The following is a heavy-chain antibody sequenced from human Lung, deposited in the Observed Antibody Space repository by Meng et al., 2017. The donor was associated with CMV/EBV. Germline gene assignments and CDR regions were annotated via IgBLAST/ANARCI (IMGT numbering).Heavy chain of an antibody. V-gene: IGHV4-34*01. CDR2: INHSGST. J-gene: IGHJ4*02. CDR3: ARGGIAARTFDY. Sequence: TCAVYGGSFSGYYWSWIRQRPGKGLEWIGEINHSGSTNYNPSLKSRVTISVDTSKNQFSLKLSSVTAADTAVYYCARGGIAARTFDYWGQGTLVTVSS. D-gene: IGHD6-6*01. CDR1: GGSFSGYY.